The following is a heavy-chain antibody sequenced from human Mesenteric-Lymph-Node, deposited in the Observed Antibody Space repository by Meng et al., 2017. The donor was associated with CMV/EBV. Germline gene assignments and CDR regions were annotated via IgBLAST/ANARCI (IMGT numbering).Heavy chain of an antibody. J-gene: IGHJ6*02. V-gene: IGHV3-30*02. Sequence: GESLKISCAASGFTFSSYSMNWVRQAPGKGLEWVAFIRYDGTIRDYADSAKGRFTISRDNSKNTVFLEMNSLRPEDTAVYYCAKDPGEVWGQGTTVTVSS. CDR3: AKDPGEV. CDR1: GFTFSSYS. CDR2: IRYDGTIR.